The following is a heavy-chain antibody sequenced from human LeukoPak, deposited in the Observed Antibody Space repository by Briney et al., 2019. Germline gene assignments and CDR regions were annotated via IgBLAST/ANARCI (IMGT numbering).Heavy chain of an antibody. CDR1: GFTFSSYA. V-gene: IGHV3-23*01. Sequence: PGGSLRLSCAASGFTFSSYAMSWVRQAPGKGLEWVSAISGSGGRTYYADSVKGRFTISRDNSKNTLYLQMNSLRAEDTAVYYXXXXXXXXXKRLNWFDPWGQGTLVTVSS. CDR2: ISGSGGRT. CDR3: XXXXXXXXKRLNWFDP. J-gene: IGHJ5*02.